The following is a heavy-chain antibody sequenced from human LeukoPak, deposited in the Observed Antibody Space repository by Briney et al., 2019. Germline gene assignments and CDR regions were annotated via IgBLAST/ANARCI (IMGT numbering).Heavy chain of an antibody. Sequence: SETLSLTCAVYGGSFSGYYWSWIRQPPGKGLEWIGEINHSGSTNYNPSLKSRVTISVDTSKSQFSLKLSSVTAADTAVYYCARRRYSSSSGDDYWGQGTLVTVSS. CDR3: ARRRYSSSSGDDY. J-gene: IGHJ4*02. CDR1: GGSFSGYY. D-gene: IGHD6-6*01. V-gene: IGHV4-34*01. CDR2: INHSGST.